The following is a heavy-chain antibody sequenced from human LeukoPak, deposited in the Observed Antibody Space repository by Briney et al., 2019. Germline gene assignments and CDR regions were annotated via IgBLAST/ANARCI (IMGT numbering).Heavy chain of an antibody. CDR1: GYTFTGHY. Sequence: ASVKVSCKASGYTFTGHYMNWLRQAPGQGLEWMGWINPTGGTTYAQKFQDRVTMTRDTSINTAYMELSGLRSDDTAVYYCARDLGWSTSHWGQGTLVTVSS. D-gene: IGHD3-3*01. J-gene: IGHJ4*02. CDR3: ARDLGWSTSH. CDR2: INPTGGT. V-gene: IGHV1-2*02.